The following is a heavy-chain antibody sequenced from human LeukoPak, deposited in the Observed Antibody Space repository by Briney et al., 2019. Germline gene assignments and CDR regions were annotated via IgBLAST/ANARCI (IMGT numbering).Heavy chain of an antibody. CDR3: ARGGKATVVTM. J-gene: IGHJ4*02. CDR1: GGSINSYY. V-gene: IGHV4-4*07. CDR2: IYSSGST. Sequence: SETLSLTCTVSGGSINSYYWSWNRQPAGKGLEWIGRIYSSGSTNYNPSLKSRVSMSVDTSKNQFSLKLTSVTAADTALYYCARGGKATVVTMWGQGILVTVSS. D-gene: IGHD4-23*01.